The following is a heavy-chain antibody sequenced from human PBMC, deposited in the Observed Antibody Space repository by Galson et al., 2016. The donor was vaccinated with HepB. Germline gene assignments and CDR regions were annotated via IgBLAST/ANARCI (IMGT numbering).Heavy chain of an antibody. CDR3: AREQGVGYAMDV. D-gene: IGHD1-26*01. V-gene: IGHV1-18*04. J-gene: IGHJ6*02. Sequence: SVKVSCKASGYTFPTYAITWVRQAPGQGLEWMGWISADNGNAIDAESLQGRVTMTTDTSTSTAYMELRSLRSDDTAMYYCAREQGVGYAMDVWGQGTTVTVSS. CDR2: ISADNGNA. CDR1: GYTFPTYA.